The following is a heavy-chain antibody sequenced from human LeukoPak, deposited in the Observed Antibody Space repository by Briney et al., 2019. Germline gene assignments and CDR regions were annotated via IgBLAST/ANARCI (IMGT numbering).Heavy chain of an antibody. CDR3: ARRGLPSYYMDV. J-gene: IGHJ6*03. CDR1: GFTFSSYE. CDR2: IGRSGSII. Sequence: GGSLRLSCAASGFTFSSYEMNGVRQAPGKGLEWISYIGRSGSIIYYADSVKGRFTISRDNAKNSLYLQMNNLVAEDTAVYNCARRGLPSYYMDVWDKGTTVTASS. V-gene: IGHV3-48*03.